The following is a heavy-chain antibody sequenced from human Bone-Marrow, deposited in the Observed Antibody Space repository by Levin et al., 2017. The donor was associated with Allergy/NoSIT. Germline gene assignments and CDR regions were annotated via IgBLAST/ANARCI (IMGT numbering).Heavy chain of an antibody. D-gene: IGHD2-2*01. V-gene: IGHV3-53*01. CDR1: GFTVSSNY. J-gene: IGHJ4*02. CDR3: ARVNIVVVPATIGDSHRHYYFDY. CDR2: IYSGGST. Sequence: GGSLRLSCAASGFTVSSNYMSWVRQAPGKGLEWVSVIYSGGSTYYADSVKGRFTISRDNSKNTLYLQMNSLRAEDTAVYYCARVNIVVVPATIGDSHRHYYFDYWGQGTLVTVSS.